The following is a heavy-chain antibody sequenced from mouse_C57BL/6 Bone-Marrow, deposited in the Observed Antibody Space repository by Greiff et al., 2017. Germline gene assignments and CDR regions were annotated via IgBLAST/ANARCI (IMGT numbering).Heavy chain of an antibody. CDR3: ASGLLPNYAMDY. J-gene: IGHJ4*01. Sequence: EVKLQQSGPELVKPGASVKISCKASGYTFTDYYMNWVKQSHGKSLEWIGDINPNNGGTSYNQKFKGKATLTVDKSSSTAYMELRSLTSEDSAVYYCASGLLPNYAMDYWGQGTSVTVSS. V-gene: IGHV1-26*01. CDR1: GYTFTDYY. D-gene: IGHD2-3*01. CDR2: INPNNGGT.